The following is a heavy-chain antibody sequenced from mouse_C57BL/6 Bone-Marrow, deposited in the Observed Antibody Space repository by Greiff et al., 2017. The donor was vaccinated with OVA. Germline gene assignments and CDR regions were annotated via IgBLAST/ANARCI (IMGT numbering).Heavy chain of an antibody. CDR1: GYTFTSYW. CDR3: ATFSGKGYY. V-gene: IGHV1-59*01. Sequence: QVQLQQPGAELVRPGTSVKLSCKASGYTFTSYWMHWVKQRPGQGLEWIGVIDPSDSYTNYNQKFKGKATLTVDTSSSTAYMQLSSLTSEDSAVYYCATFSGKGYYWGQGTTLTVSS. J-gene: IGHJ2*01. CDR2: IDPSDSYT. D-gene: IGHD4-1*01.